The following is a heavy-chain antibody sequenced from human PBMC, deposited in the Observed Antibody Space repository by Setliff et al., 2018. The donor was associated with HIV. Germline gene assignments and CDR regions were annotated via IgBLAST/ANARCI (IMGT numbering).Heavy chain of an antibody. D-gene: IGHD6-19*01. Sequence: PSETLSLTCTVSGGSISSSSYYWGWIRQPPGKGLEWIGYIYYSGTAYYNPSLKSRVTISLDTSKNQFSLKLSSVTAADTAVYYCARDQGSGWDFDYWGQGTLVTVSS. CDR1: GGSISSSSYY. V-gene: IGHV4-39*07. CDR2: IYYSGTA. CDR3: ARDQGSGWDFDY. J-gene: IGHJ4*02.